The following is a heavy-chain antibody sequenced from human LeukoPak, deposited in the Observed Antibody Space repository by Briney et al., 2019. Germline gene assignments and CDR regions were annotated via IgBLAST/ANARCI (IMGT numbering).Heavy chain of an antibody. V-gene: IGHV4-4*07. J-gene: IGHJ4*02. D-gene: IGHD2-2*02. CDR3: ARVRASRYCSSTSCYMGVGCFDY. CDR2: IYTSGST. Sequence: PSETLFLTCTVSGGSISSYYWSWIRQPAGKGLEWIGRIYTSGSTNYNPSLKSRVTMSVDTSKNQFSLKLTSVTAADTAVYYCARVRASRYCSSTSCYMGVGCFDYWGQGTLVTVSS. CDR1: GGSISSYY.